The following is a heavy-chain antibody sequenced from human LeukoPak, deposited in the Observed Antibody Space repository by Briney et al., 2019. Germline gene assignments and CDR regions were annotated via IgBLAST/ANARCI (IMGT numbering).Heavy chain of an antibody. V-gene: IGHV3-23*01. D-gene: IGHD3-3*01. CDR1: GFTFSTYT. J-gene: IGHJ4*02. CDR3: VRGQLERPRSTFDY. CDR2: IGNNGGGI. Sequence: GGSLRLSCAASGFTFSTYTMYWVRHPPGKRLEWVSIIGNNGGGIHYADSVRGRFTISRDDSKNTLYLQMNSLRAEDTAVYYCVRGQLERPRSTFDYWGQGTLVTVSS.